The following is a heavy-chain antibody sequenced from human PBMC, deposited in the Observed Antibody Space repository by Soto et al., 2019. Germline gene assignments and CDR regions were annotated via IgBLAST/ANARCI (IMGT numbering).Heavy chain of an antibody. D-gene: IGHD6-13*01. CDR1: GGSISSDY. CDR2: IHYSGST. V-gene: IGHV4-59*01. Sequence: SETLSLTCTVSGGSISSDYWNWIRQPPGKGLEWIGYIHYSGSTNNNPSLKRRVTFSVDTSKNQFSLKLNSVTAADTAVYYCARASSSWYAYFDPWGQGTLVNVSS. J-gene: IGHJ5*02. CDR3: ARASSSWYAYFDP.